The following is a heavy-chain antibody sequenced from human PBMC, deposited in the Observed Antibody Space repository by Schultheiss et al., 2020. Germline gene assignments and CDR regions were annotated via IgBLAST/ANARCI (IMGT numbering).Heavy chain of an antibody. Sequence: SETLSLTCTVSGGSISSYYWSWIRQPPGKGLEWIGYIYHSGSTYYNPSLKSRVTISVDRSKNQFSLKLSSVTAADTAVYYCARHILDYGDFYFDYWGQGTLVTVSS. CDR2: IYHSGST. V-gene: IGHV4-59*04. J-gene: IGHJ4*02. CDR3: ARHILDYGDFYFDY. D-gene: IGHD4-17*01. CDR1: GGSISSYY.